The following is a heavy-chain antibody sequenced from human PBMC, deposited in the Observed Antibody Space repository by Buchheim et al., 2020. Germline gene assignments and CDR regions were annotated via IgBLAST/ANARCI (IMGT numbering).Heavy chain of an antibody. CDR1: GGSFSGYY. V-gene: IGHV4-34*01. J-gene: IGHJ6*02. CDR3: ARNAYYYYYYGMDI. Sequence: QVQLQQWGAGLLKPSETLSLTCAVYGGSFSGYYWSWIRQPPGKGLEWIGEINHSGSTNYNPSIKSRVTISVDTSKNQFSLKLSSVTAADTAVYYCARNAYYYYYYGMDIWGQGTT. CDR2: INHSGST.